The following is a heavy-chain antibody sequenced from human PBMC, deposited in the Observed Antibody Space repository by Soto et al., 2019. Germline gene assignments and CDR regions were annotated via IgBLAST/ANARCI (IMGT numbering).Heavy chain of an antibody. J-gene: IGHJ1*01. CDR1: GGSISSYY. D-gene: IGHD3-10*01. Sequence: QVQLQESGPGLVKPSETLSLTCTVSGGSISSYYWSWIRQPPGKGLEWIGYIYYSGGTNYNPSPKSRVTISVYTSKNQCSLKLSSVTAADTSVYYCARGGGRLLWFGELSHDEYCQHWGQGTLVTVAS. CDR3: ARGGGRLLWFGELSHDEYCQH. V-gene: IGHV4-59*01. CDR2: IYYSGGT.